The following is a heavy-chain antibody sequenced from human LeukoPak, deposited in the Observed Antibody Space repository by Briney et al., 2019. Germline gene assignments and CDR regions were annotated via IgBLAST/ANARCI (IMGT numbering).Heavy chain of an antibody. J-gene: IGHJ3*01. V-gene: IGHV3-33*01. D-gene: IGHD3-10*01. CDR1: GFTFSSYG. CDR2: IWYDGSNK. CDR3: ARDGFSSN. Sequence: GRSLRLSCAASGFTFSSYGMHWVRQAPGKGLEWVAAIWYDGSNKYYADSVKGRFTISRDNSKNTLYLQMNSLRAEDTAVYYCARDGFSSNWGQGTMVTVSS.